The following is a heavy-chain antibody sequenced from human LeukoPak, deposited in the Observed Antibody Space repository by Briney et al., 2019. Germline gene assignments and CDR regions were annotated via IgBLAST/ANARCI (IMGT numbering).Heavy chain of an antibody. V-gene: IGHV4-61*01. J-gene: IGHJ3*01. Sequence: SETLSLTCTVSGGSVSSGSYYCSWIRQPPGKGLEWIGYIYYSGSTNYNPSLKSRVTISVDMSKNQFSLRLSSVITADTAVYYCARVPGGGTAANWGQGTMVTVSS. D-gene: IGHD1-7*01. CDR1: GGSVSSGSYY. CDR3: ARVPGGGTAAN. CDR2: IYYSGST.